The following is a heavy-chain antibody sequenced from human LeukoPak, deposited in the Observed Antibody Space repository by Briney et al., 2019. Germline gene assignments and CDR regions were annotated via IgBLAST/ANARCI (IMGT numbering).Heavy chain of an antibody. J-gene: IGHJ4*02. Sequence: GGSLRLSCAASGFTFSSYEMNWVRQAPGKGLEWVSSIGSSSSSIYYADSVKGRFTISRDNAKNSLYLQMNSLRAEDTAVYYCARETGEAFDYWGQGTLVTVSS. CDR2: IGSSSSSI. CDR1: GFTFSSYE. CDR3: ARETGEAFDY. D-gene: IGHD7-27*01. V-gene: IGHV3-21*01.